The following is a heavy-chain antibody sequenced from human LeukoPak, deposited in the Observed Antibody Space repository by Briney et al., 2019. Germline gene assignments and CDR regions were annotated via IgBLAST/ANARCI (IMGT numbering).Heavy chain of an antibody. Sequence: PGGSLRLSCAASGFTSSSYGMHWVRQAPGKGLEWVAFIRYDGSNKYYADSVKGRFTISRDNSKNTLYLQMNSLRAEDTAVYYCAKDPTHYRVWDDYDSSVLSCWGQGTLVTVSS. D-gene: IGHD3-22*01. V-gene: IGHV3-30*02. CDR1: GFTSSSYG. CDR3: AKDPTHYRVWDDYDSSVLSC. J-gene: IGHJ4*02. CDR2: IRYDGSNK.